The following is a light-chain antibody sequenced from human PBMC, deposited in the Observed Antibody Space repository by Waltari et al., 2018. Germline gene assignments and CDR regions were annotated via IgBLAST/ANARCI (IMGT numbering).Light chain of an antibody. Sequence: EIVMTQSPDSLAVSLGERAAINCKPSRSVLYNSNNKNYLAWYQQKPRQPPKLLINWASSRESGVPDRFSGSGSGTDFTLTISSLQAEDVAVYYCQQYYSSPISFGQGTRLEIK. J-gene: IGKJ5*01. CDR3: QQYYSSPIS. CDR1: RSVLYNSNNKNY. V-gene: IGKV4-1*01. CDR2: WAS.